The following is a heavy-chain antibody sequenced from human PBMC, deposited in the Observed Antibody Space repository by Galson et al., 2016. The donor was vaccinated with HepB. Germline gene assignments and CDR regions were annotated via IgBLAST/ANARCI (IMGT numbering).Heavy chain of an antibody. CDR1: EFTLDHYA. CDR2: ISWNSGSI. D-gene: IGHD3-22*01. Sequence: SLRLSCAASEFTLDHYAMHWVRQAPGKGLEWVSGISWNSGSIGYADSVKGRFTISRDNAKNSLYLQMNSLRAGDTALYYCAKDSGAYYYDSSGYRRNAFDIWGQGTMVTVSS. J-gene: IGHJ3*02. V-gene: IGHV3-9*01. CDR3: AKDSGAYYYDSSGYRRNAFDI.